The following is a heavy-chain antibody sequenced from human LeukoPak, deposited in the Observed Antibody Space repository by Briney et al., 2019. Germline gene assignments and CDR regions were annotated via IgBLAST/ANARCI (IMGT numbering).Heavy chain of an antibody. V-gene: IGHV4-34*01. J-gene: IGHJ4*02. CDR1: GGSFSGYY. D-gene: IGHD3-22*01. CDR2: INHSGST. CDR3: ARDTYYYDISGYEYYFDY. Sequence: SETLSLTCAVYGGSFSGYYWSWIRQPPGKGLEWIGEINHSGSTNYNPSLKSRVTISVDTSKNQFSLKLSSVTAADTAVYYCARDTYYYDISGYEYYFDYWLQGTLVTVSS.